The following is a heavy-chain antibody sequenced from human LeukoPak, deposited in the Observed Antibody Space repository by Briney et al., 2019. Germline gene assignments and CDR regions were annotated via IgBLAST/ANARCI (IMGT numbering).Heavy chain of an antibody. CDR1: GFTFSSYA. CDR3: ARSRVQLWFAAFDI. D-gene: IGHD5-18*01. V-gene: IGHV3-23*01. CDR2: ISGSGSST. Sequence: GGSLRLSCAASGFTFSSYAMSWVRQAPGKGLEWVSAISGSGSSTYYADSVKGRFTISRDNSKNTLYLQMNSLRAEDTAVYYCARSRVQLWFAAFDIWGQGTMVTVSS. J-gene: IGHJ3*02.